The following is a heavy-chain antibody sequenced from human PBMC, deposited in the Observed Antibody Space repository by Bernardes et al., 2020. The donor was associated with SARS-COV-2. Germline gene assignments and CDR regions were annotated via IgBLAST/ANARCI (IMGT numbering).Heavy chain of an antibody. V-gene: IGHV4-39*01. CDR3: ARNGDIPWFDP. Sequence: SETLSLTCTVSGGSISSSSYYWGWIRQPPGKGLEWIGSIYYSGSTYYNPSLKSRVTISVDTSKNQFSLKLSSVTAADTAVYYCARNGDIPWFDPWGQGTLVT. D-gene: IGHD5-12*01. J-gene: IGHJ5*02. CDR1: GGSISSSSYY. CDR2: IYYSGST.